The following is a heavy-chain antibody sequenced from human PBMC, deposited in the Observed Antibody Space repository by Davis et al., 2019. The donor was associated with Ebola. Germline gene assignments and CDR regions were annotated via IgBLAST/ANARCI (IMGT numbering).Heavy chain of an antibody. CDR1: GYTFTGYY. J-gene: IGHJ4*02. V-gene: IGHV1-2*04. CDR3: ARDRSDYIWGSYRSYFDY. CDR2: INPNSGGT. D-gene: IGHD3-16*02. Sequence: ASVKVSCKASGYTFTGYYMHWVRQAPGQGLEWMGWINPNSGGTNYAQKFQGWVTITRDTSASTAYMELSSLRSEDTAVYYCARDRSDYIWGSYRSYFDYWGQGTLVTVSS.